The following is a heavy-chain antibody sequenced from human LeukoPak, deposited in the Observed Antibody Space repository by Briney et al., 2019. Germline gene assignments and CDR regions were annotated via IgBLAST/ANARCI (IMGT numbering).Heavy chain of an antibody. V-gene: IGHV1-2*02. CDR3: ARVFYGSRNFDY. CDR2: INPNSGGT. CDR1: GYTFTGYY. D-gene: IGHD3-10*01. Sequence: GASVKVSCKASGYTFTGYYMHWVRQAPGQGLEWMGWINPNSGGTNYAQKFQGRVTMTRDTPISTAYMELSRLRSDDTAVYYCARVFYGSRNFDYWGQGTLVTVSS. J-gene: IGHJ4*02.